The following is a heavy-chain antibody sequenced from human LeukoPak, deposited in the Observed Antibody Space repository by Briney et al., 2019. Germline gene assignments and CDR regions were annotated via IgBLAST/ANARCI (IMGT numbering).Heavy chain of an antibody. CDR2: IRYDGSNK. Sequence: GGSLRLSCAASGFTFSSYGMHWVRQAPGKGLEWVAFIRYDGSNKYYAVSVKGRFTISRDNSKNTLYLQMNSLRAEDTAVYYCARDRSGYVFDYWGQGTLVTVSS. CDR3: ARDRSGYVFDY. CDR1: GFTFSSYG. D-gene: IGHD5-12*01. J-gene: IGHJ4*02. V-gene: IGHV3-30*02.